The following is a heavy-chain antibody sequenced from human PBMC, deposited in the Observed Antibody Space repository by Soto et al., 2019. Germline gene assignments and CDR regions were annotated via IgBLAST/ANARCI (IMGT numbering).Heavy chain of an antibody. Sequence: XETLSLTCAVYGWSFSGYCWNWIRQPPGKGLEWIGEINHSGSTNYNPSLKSRVSISVGTSNNQFSLKLSSVTAADTAVYYCARGRGDGYNQDWYFDLWGRGTLVTVSS. D-gene: IGHD3-10*01. CDR3: ARGRGDGYNQDWYFDL. CDR2: INHSGST. J-gene: IGHJ2*01. CDR1: GWSFSGYC. V-gene: IGHV4-34*01.